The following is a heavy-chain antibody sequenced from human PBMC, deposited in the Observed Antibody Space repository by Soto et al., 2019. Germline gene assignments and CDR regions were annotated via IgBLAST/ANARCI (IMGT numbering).Heavy chain of an antibody. CDR1: GFTFSSYA. CDR3: AKGSGEYYYYMDV. Sequence: EVQLLESGGGLVQPGGSLRLSCAASGFTFSSYAMSWVRQAPGKGLEWVSAISGSGGSTYHADSVKGRFSISRDNSKNTLYLQINSLRAEDTAVYYCAKGSGEYYYYMDVWGKGTTVTVSS. D-gene: IGHD3-10*01. V-gene: IGHV3-23*01. CDR2: ISGSGGST. J-gene: IGHJ6*03.